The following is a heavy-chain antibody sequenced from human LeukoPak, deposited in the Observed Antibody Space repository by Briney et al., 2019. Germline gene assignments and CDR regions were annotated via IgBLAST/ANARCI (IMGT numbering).Heavy chain of an antibody. CDR2: IYPDDSDT. D-gene: IGHD1-26*01. Sequence: GESLKISCDGSVYSFPTYWIGWVRQLPGKGLEWVGIIYPDDSDTRYSPSFQGHVTISADKSISAAYLQWSSLKASDTAMYYCARPFVSGSYQLDYWGQGTLVTVSS. J-gene: IGHJ4*02. CDR3: ARPFVSGSYQLDY. V-gene: IGHV5-51*01. CDR1: VYSFPTYW.